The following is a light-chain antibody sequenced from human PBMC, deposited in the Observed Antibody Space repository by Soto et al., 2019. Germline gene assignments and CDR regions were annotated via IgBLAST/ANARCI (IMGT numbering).Light chain of an antibody. CDR1: QSISSY. CDR2: VAS. Sequence: DIQMTQSPSSLSASVGDRVTITCRASQSISSYLNWYQQKPGKAPNLLIYVASNLQSGVPSRFSGSGSGTDFTLTISSLKPEDFATYYCQQSYSTPPVFGQGTKLEIK. V-gene: IGKV1-39*01. CDR3: QQSYSTPPV. J-gene: IGKJ2*01.